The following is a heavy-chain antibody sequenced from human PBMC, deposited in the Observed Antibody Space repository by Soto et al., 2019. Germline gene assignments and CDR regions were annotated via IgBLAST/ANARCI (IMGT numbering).Heavy chain of an antibody. Sequence: GASVKVSCKASGGTFSSYAISWVRQAPGQGLEWMGGIIPVFGTANYAQKFQGRVTITADESTSTAYMELSSLRSEDTAVYYRARAAPPSGYDHYFDYWGQGTLVTVSS. J-gene: IGHJ4*02. CDR3: ARAAPPSGYDHYFDY. CDR2: IIPVFGTA. V-gene: IGHV1-69*13. CDR1: GGTFSSYA. D-gene: IGHD5-12*01.